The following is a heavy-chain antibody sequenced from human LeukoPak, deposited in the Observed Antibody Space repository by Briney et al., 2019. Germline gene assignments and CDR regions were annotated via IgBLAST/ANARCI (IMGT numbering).Heavy chain of an antibody. J-gene: IGHJ4*02. Sequence: ASVKVSCKASGYTFTTYDISWVRQAAGQGLEWVGWMNPTSGNTGFTQKFQGRVTLTRSTSISTAYMELSSLRSEDTAIYYCAREFGPAALYYFDYWGQGTLVTVSS. CDR3: AREFGPAALYYFDY. CDR1: GYTFTTYD. V-gene: IGHV1-8*01. CDR2: MNPTSGNT. D-gene: IGHD2-2*01.